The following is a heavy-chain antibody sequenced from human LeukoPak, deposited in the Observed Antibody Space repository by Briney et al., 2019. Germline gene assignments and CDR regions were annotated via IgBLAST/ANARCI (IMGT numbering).Heavy chain of an antibody. CDR1: GFPFSSYA. J-gene: IGHJ4*02. CDR2: ISYDGSNK. Sequence: PGGSLRLSCAASGFPFSSYAMHWVRQAPGKGLEWVAVISYDGSNKYYADSVKGRFTISRDNSKNTLYLQMNSLRAEDTAVYYCARDLYGGNSGDWGQGTLVTVSS. CDR3: ARDLYGGNSGD. V-gene: IGHV3-30-3*01. D-gene: IGHD4-23*01.